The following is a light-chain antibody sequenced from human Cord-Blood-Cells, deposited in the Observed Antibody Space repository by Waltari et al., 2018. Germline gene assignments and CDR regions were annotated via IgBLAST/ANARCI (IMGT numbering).Light chain of an antibody. Sequence: QSALTQPPSASGSPGQSVTISCTVTSSDVGGYNYVSWYKQHPGKATKLMIYVVSKRPSGVPNRFTGSKSGNTASLTVSGLQAEDEADYYCSSYAGSNNWVFGGGTKLTVL. CDR1: SSDVGGYNY. CDR3: SSYAGSNNWV. J-gene: IGLJ3*02. CDR2: VVS. V-gene: IGLV2-8*01.